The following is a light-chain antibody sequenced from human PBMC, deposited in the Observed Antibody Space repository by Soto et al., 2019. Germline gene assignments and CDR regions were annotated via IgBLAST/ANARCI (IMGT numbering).Light chain of an antibody. CDR1: QSVSSN. CDR2: GAS. Sequence: EIVMTQSPATLSVSPGERATLSCRASQSVSSNLAWYQQKPGQAPRLLIYGASTRAIGIPARFSGSGSGTEVTLTISSLQSEDFAVYYCQQYNNWPPWTFGQGTKVEIK. CDR3: QQYNNWPPWT. J-gene: IGKJ1*01. V-gene: IGKV3-15*01.